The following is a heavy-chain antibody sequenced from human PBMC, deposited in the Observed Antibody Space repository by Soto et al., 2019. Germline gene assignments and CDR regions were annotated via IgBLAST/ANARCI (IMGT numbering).Heavy chain of an antibody. V-gene: IGHV3-30-3*01. CDR1: GFPFSSYP. J-gene: IGHJ4*02. CDR3: ARDWGYGDYPSYCFDY. CDR2: ISYDGSIK. D-gene: IGHD4-17*01. Sequence: QVQLVESGGGVVQPGRSLRLSCAASGFPFSSYPMHWVRQAPGKGLEWVAFISYDGSIKFHADSVKGRFTISRDNSKNTLFLQMNSLRAEDTAVYYCARDWGYGDYPSYCFDYWGQGTLVTVSS.